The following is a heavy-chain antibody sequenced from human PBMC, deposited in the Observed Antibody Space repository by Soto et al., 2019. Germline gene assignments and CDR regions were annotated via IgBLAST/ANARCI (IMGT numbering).Heavy chain of an antibody. CDR1: GFTFSSFA. V-gene: IGHV3-23*01. CDR3: ANFKVYGWESFXN. D-gene: IGHD3-10*01. J-gene: IGHJ4*02. Sequence: PGGSLRLSCAASGFTFSSFAMSWVRQAPGKGLEWVSAISGIADLIYYEDSVKGRFTISRDNFKNTLYLQMNSLRAEDTAVYYCANFKVYGWESFXNWGQGTLVTVSS. CDR2: ISGIADLI.